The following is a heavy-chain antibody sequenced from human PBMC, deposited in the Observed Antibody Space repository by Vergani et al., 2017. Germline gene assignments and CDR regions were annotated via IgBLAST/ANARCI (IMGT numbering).Heavy chain of an antibody. CDR1: GFTFSSYS. D-gene: IGHD6-13*01. CDR3: ARARRTGEAAGTRGKDFDY. V-gene: IGHV3-21*01. Sequence: EVQLVESGGGLVQPGGSLRLSCAASGFTFSSYSMNWVRQAPGKGLEWVSSISSSSSYIYYADSVKGRFTISRDNAKNSLYLQMNSLRAEDTAVYYCARARRTGEAAGTRGKDFDYWGQGTLVTVSS. CDR2: ISSSSSYI. J-gene: IGHJ4*02.